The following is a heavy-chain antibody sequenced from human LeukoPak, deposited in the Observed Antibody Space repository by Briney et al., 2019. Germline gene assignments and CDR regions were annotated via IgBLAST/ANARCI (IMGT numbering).Heavy chain of an antibody. J-gene: IGHJ6*02. CDR2: ISSSSSYI. V-gene: IGHV3-21*01. CDR3: ARDPTPRYCSGGTCYTHYGMDV. Sequence: GGSLRLACAASGFTFSSYTMNWVSQAPGKGLEWVSSISSSSSYIYYADSVKGRLTISRDNAKNSLYLQMNSLRAEDTAVYYCARDPTPRYCSGGTCYTHYGMDVWGQGTTVTVSS. D-gene: IGHD2-15*01. CDR1: GFTFSSYT.